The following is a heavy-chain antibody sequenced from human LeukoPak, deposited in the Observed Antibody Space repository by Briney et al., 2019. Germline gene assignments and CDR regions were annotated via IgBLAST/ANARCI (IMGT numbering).Heavy chain of an antibody. V-gene: IGHV3-23*01. CDR2: ISGSGGST. CDR3: AKSSTAYYYDSSGYKIAGDY. CDR1: GFTFSSYA. J-gene: IGHJ4*02. D-gene: IGHD3-22*01. Sequence: PGGSLRLSCAASGFTFSSYAMSWVRQAPGKGLEWVSAISGSGGSTYCADSVKGRFTISRDNSKNTLYLQMNSLRAEDTAVYYCAKSSTAYYYDSSGYKIAGDYWGQGTLVTVSS.